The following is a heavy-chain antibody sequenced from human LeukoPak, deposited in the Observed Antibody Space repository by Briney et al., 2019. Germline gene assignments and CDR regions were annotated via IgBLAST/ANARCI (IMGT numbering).Heavy chain of an antibody. CDR3: TRLLLRLSGYYRFPLDY. D-gene: IGHD3-9*01. J-gene: IGHJ4*02. Sequence: SGESLKISCKGPGYSFTSYWISWVRQMPGKGLEWMGRIDPSDSYPNYSPPFQAHVTISADKSISTAYLQWSSLKASDTAMYYCTRLLLRLSGYYRFPLDYWGQGTLVTVSS. V-gene: IGHV5-10-1*01. CDR1: GYSFTSYW. CDR2: IDPSDSYP.